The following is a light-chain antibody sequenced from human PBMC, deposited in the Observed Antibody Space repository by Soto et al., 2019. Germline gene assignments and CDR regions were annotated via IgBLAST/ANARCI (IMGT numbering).Light chain of an antibody. J-gene: IGKJ1*01. Sequence: DIQMTQSPSTLSASVGDRVTITCRASQSTSTWLAWYQQRQGKTPKLLISEASKLESGVPSRFSGSGSGTEFTLTISSLQPDDFATYYCQQYITYPYAFGQGTKVEIK. CDR3: QQYITYPYA. CDR1: QSTSTW. CDR2: EAS. V-gene: IGKV1-5*03.